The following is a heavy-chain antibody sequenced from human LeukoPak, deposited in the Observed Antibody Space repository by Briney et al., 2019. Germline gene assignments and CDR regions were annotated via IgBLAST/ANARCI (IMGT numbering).Heavy chain of an antibody. J-gene: IGHJ5*01. D-gene: IGHD2-8*02. Sequence: ASVKVSCKSSVYTFTDYFIHWVRQAPGQGLEWMGWINPNNGATKYAQKFQGRGSMIRDKSINTDYMDQTNLMTDETAVFYCGGVKWFCFD. V-gene: IGHV1-2*02. CDR3: GGVKWFCFD. CDR1: VYTFTDYF. CDR2: INPNNGAT.